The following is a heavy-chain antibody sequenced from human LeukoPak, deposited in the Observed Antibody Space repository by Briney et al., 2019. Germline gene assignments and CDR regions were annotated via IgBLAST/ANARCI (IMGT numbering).Heavy chain of an antibody. V-gene: IGHV3-23*01. D-gene: IGHD3-22*01. CDR1: GFTFSNYA. CDR3: VKGRGDHDSSGLYDSFDI. Sequence: PGGSLRLSCAASGFTFSNYAMSWVRQAPGKGLQWVSTTSGSGAGTYYTDSVKGRFTISRDNSKTTLYLQMNSLRAEDTAVYYCVKGRGDHDSSGLYDSFDIWGHGTMVTVSS. J-gene: IGHJ3*02. CDR2: TSGSGAGT.